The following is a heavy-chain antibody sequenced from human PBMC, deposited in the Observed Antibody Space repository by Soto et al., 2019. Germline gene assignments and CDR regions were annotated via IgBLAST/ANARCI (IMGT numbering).Heavy chain of an antibody. J-gene: IGHJ6*02. V-gene: IGHV3-30*03. CDR1: GFTFSSYG. D-gene: IGHD3-10*01. CDR2: ISYDGSNK. Sequence: GGSLRLSCAASGFTFSSYGMHWVRQAPGKGLEWVAVISYDGSNKYYADSVKGRFTISRDNSKNTLYLQMNSLRAEDTAVYYCYYGSGSYSRYYGMDVWGQGTTVTVSS. CDR3: YYGSGSYSRYYGMDV.